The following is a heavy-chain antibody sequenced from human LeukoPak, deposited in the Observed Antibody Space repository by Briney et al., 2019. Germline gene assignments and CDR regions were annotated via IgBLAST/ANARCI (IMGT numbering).Heavy chain of an antibody. V-gene: IGHV1-2*02. D-gene: IGHD3-10*01. CDR3: ARYALYASGGAGGFDI. CDR2: INPNSGGA. CDR1: GYTFTGHY. Sequence: ASVKVSCKASGYTFTGHYMHWVRQAPGQGPEWMGCINPNSGGASFAPKFQGRVTMTRDTSMRTAYMELSRLRSDDTAVYHCARYALYASGGAGGFDIWGQGTMVTVSS. J-gene: IGHJ3*02.